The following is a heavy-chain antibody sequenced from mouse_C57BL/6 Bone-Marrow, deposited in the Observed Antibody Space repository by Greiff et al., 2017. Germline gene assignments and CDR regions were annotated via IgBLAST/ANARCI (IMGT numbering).Heavy chain of an antibody. J-gene: IGHJ3*01. V-gene: IGHV14-2*01. Sequence: DVKLQESGAELVKPGASVKLSCTASGFNIKDYYMHWVKQRTEQGLEWIGRIDPEDGETKYAPKFQGKATITADTSSNTAYLQLSILTSEDTAVYYCARHYYGSSYVAWFAYWGPGTLVTVSA. CDR2: IDPEDGET. D-gene: IGHD1-1*01. CDR3: ARHYYGSSYVAWFAY. CDR1: GFNIKDYY.